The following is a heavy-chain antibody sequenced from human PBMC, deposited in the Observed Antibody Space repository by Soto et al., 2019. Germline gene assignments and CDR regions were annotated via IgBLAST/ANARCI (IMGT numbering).Heavy chain of an antibody. Sequence: SETLSLTCAVYGASLSGYHWSWLRQPPGKGLEWIGETNDSGGTIYNPSLKSRVTVSVDTSKKQFSLTLSSVTAADTAVYYCARIPVDTAMIYWFDPWGQGTLVTVSS. CDR3: ARIPVDTAMIYWFDP. CDR2: TNDSGGT. D-gene: IGHD5-18*01. CDR1: GASLSGYH. V-gene: IGHV4-34*01. J-gene: IGHJ5*02.